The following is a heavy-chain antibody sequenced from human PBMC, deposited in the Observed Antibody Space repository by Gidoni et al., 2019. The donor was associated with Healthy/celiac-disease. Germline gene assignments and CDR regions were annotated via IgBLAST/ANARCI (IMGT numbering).Heavy chain of an antibody. D-gene: IGHD2-15*01. CDR3: ARKFGSDNWFDP. V-gene: IGHV1-2*06. Sequence: QVQLVQSGAEVKKPGASVKVSCKASGYTFTGYYMHWARQAPGQGLEWMGRINPNSGGTNYAQKFQGRDTMNRDTSISTAYRELSRLRSDDTAVYYCARKFGSDNWFDPWGQGTLVTVSS. J-gene: IGHJ5*02. CDR2: INPNSGGT. CDR1: GYTFTGYY.